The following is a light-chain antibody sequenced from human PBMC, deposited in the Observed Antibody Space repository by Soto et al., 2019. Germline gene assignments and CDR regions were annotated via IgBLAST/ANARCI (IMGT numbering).Light chain of an antibody. CDR1: QSVSRNY. V-gene: IGKV3-20*01. CDR3: QQYGSTPLT. Sequence: EVVLTQPPGTLSLSPGGRATLSCRASQSVSRNYVAWYQQKPGQSPRLLIYGASNRASGIPDRFSGSASGADFTLSIARLEPEDFAMYYCQQYGSTPLTFGGGTKVDIK. J-gene: IGKJ4*01. CDR2: GAS.